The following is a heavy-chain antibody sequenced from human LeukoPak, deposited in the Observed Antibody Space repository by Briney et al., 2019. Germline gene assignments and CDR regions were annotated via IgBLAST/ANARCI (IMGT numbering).Heavy chain of an antibody. CDR3: ERAISWFGEIGFDY. V-gene: IGHV3-53*01. D-gene: IGHD3-10*01. Sequence: GGSLRLSCAASGFTVSSNYMSWVRQAPGKGLVWVSVIYSGGSTYYSDSEKGRFTISRDNSKNTLYLQMNSLRAEDTAVYYCERAISWFGEIGFDYWGQGTLVTVSS. J-gene: IGHJ4*02. CDR2: IYSGGST. CDR1: GFTVSSNY.